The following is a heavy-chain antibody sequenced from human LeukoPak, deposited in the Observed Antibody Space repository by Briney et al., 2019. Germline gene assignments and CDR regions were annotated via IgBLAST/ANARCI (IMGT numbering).Heavy chain of an antibody. D-gene: IGHD3-10*01. J-gene: IGHJ5*02. CDR1: GYTLTELS. CDR3: TTVGDYYGSGSYYNWFDP. CDR2: SDPEDGET. Sequence: ASVKVSCKVSGYTLTELSMHWVRQAPGEGLEWMGGSDPEDGETVYAQKFQGRVTMTEDTSTDTAYMELSSLRSEDTAVYYCTTVGDYYGSGSYYNWFDPWGQGTLVTVSS. V-gene: IGHV1-24*01.